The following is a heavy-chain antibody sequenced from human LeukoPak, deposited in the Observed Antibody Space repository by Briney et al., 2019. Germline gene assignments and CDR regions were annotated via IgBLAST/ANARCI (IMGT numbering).Heavy chain of an antibody. J-gene: IGHJ4*02. CDR3: ARDRGYYDSSGYYQY. D-gene: IGHD3-22*01. Sequence: PGGSLRLSCAASGFTFSSYTMSWVRQAPGKGLEWVAVIWYDGSNKYYADSVKGRFTISRDNSKNTLYLQMNSLRAEDTAVYYCARDRGYYDSSGYYQYWGQGTLVTVSS. CDR2: IWYDGSNK. CDR1: GFTFSSYT. V-gene: IGHV3-33*08.